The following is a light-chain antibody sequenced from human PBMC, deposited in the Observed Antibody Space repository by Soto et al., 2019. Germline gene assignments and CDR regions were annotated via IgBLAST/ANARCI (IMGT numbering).Light chain of an antibody. J-gene: IGKJ2*02. CDR3: QQYFSSPRT. CDR1: QSVLYSSNNENY. CDR2: WAF. V-gene: IGKV4-1*01. Sequence: DIVMTQSPDSLAVSLGERATINCRSSQSVLYSSNNENYLAWYQQKPGQPPKLLIYWAFTRESGVPDRFSGSGSGTDFRLTISSLQAVDVAVYYCQQYFSSPRTFGQGTKLEIK.